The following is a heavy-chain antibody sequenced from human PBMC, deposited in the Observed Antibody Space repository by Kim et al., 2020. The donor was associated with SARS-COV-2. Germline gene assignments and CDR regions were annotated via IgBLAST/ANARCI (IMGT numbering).Heavy chain of an antibody. D-gene: IGHD6-13*01. CDR1: GGSFSGYY. V-gene: IGHV4-34*01. CDR2: INHSGST. CDR3: ARGLGIAAAGSLQYFDY. Sequence: SETLSLTCAVYGGSFSGYYWSWIRQPPGKGLEWIGEINHSGSTNYNPSLKSRVTISVDTSKNQFSLKLSSVTAADTAVYYCARGLGIAAAGSLQYFDYWGQGTLVTVSS. J-gene: IGHJ4*02.